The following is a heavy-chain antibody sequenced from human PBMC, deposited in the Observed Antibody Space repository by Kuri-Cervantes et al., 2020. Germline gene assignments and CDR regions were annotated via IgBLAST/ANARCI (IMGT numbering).Heavy chain of an antibody. CDR2: ISAYNGDT. D-gene: IGHD5-24*01. CDR1: GGTFSSYS. Sequence: SVKVSCKASGGTFSSYSFSWVRQAPGQGLEWMGWISAYNGDTNYAQKLQGRVTMTTDTSTSTAYMELRSLRSDDTALYYCARDCRPSRAPSNDAFDIWGQGTMVTVSS. V-gene: IGHV1-18*01. CDR3: ARDCRPSRAPSNDAFDI. J-gene: IGHJ3*02.